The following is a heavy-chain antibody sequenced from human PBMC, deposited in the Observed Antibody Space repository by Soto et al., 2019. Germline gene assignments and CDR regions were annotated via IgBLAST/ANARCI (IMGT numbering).Heavy chain of an antibody. CDR3: AKDRYDFWSGYYGTYFDY. Sequence: GGSLRLSCAASGFTFSSYGMHWVRQAPGKGLEWVAVISYDGSNKYYADSVKGRFTISRDNSKNTLYLQMNSLRAEDTAVYYCAKDRYDFWSGYYGTYFDYWGQGTLVTVSS. CDR1: GFTFSSYG. D-gene: IGHD3-3*01. J-gene: IGHJ4*02. V-gene: IGHV3-30*18. CDR2: ISYDGSNK.